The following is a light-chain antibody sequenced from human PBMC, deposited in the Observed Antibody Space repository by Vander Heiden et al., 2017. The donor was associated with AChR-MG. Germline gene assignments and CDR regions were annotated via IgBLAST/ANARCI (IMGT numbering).Light chain of an antibody. CDR3: QQNGRAPWT. CDR1: QSLSSSY. J-gene: IGKJ1*01. CDR2: GAS. Sequence: EIVLTQSPGTLSLSPAQRATLSCRASQSLSSSYLVWYQQKSAQAPRLLIYGASSRATGIPDRFSGSGSGTDFTLTISRLEPEDFAVYYCQQNGRAPWTFGQGTKVEIK. V-gene: IGKV3-20*01.